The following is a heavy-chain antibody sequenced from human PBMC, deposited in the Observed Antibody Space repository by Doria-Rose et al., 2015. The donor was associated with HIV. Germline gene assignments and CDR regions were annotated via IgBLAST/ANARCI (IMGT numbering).Heavy chain of an antibody. D-gene: IGHD1-1*01. V-gene: IGHV1-8*02. J-gene: IGHJ4*02. CDR1: GYTLTSSH. CDR2: MNPNSGNT. Sequence: QVVNSGAEVTTPGASVTVSCKASGYTLTSSHLNCARQAPGPGLAWMGWMNPNSGNTGFAQKFQGRVPMTRITSISTAYMEVNILRADDSAWYYWARRAGRRGPTINYWAQGTRVTVSA. CDR3: ARRAGRRGPTINY.